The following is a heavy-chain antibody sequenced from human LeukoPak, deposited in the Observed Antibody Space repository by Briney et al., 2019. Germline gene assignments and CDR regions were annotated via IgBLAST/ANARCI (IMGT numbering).Heavy chain of an antibody. Sequence: GGSLRLSCAASGFTFSSYGMHWVRQAPGKGLEWVAVISYDGSNKYYADSVKGRFTISRDNSKNTLYLQMNSLRAEDTAVYYCAKDAGGSFTDYWGQGTLVTVSS. D-gene: IGHD1-26*01. V-gene: IGHV3-30*18. CDR3: AKDAGGSFTDY. CDR1: GFTFSSYG. CDR2: ISYDGSNK. J-gene: IGHJ4*02.